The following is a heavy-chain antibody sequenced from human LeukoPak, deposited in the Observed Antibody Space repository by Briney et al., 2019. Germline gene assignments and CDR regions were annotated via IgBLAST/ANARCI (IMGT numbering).Heavy chain of an antibody. Sequence: PSGTLSLTCAVSGGSISSSNWWSWVRQPPGKGLEWIGEIYHSGSTYYNPSLKSRVTISVDTSKNQFSLKLSSVTAADTAVYYCARLYYYGSGSYTWGQGTLVTVSS. CDR2: IYHSGST. CDR3: ARLYYYGSGSYT. V-gene: IGHV4-4*02. J-gene: IGHJ4*02. CDR1: GGSISSSNW. D-gene: IGHD3-10*01.